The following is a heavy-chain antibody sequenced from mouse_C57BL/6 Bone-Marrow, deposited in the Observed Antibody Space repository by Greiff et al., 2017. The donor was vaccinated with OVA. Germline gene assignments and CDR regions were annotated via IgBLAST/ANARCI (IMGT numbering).Heavy chain of an antibody. Sequence: EVQLVESGGGLVKPGGSLKLSCAASGFTFSDYGMHWVRQAPEKGLEWVAYISSGSSTIYYADTVKGRFTISRDNAKNTLFLQMTSLRSEDTAMYYCARSVRRGRYFDYWGQGTTLTVSS. CDR2: ISSGSSTI. V-gene: IGHV5-17*01. J-gene: IGHJ2*01. D-gene: IGHD2-14*01. CDR3: ARSVRRGRYFDY. CDR1: GFTFSDYG.